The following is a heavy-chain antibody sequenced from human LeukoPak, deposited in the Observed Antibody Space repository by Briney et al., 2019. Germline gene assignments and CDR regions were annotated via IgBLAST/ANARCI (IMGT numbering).Heavy chain of an antibody. V-gene: IGHV4-59*01. CDR3: ARGIHSSGWYDAVFDP. CDR2: IYYSGST. CDR1: GGSISSYY. J-gene: IGHJ5*02. Sequence: SETLSLTCTVSGGSISSYYWSWIRQPPGKGLEWIGYIYYSGSTNYNPSLKSRVTISVDTSKNQFPLKLSSVTAADTAVYYCARGIHSSGWYDAVFDPWGQGTLVTVSS. D-gene: IGHD6-19*01.